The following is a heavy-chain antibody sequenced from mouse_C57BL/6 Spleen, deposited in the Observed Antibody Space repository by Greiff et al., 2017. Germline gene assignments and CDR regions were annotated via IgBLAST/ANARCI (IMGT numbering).Heavy chain of an antibody. Sequence: VQLQQPGAELVMPGASVKLSCKASGYTFTSYWMHWVKQRPGQGLEWIGEIDPSDSYTNYNQKFKVKSTLTVDKSSSTAYMQLSSLTSEDSAVYDCARGVVYYFDYWGQGTTLTVSS. CDR2: IDPSDSYT. V-gene: IGHV1-69*01. CDR3: ARGVVYYFDY. CDR1: GYTFTSYW. D-gene: IGHD1-1*01. J-gene: IGHJ2*01.